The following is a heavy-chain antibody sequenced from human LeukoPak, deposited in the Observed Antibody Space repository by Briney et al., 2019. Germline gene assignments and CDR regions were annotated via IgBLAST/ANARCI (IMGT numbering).Heavy chain of an antibody. D-gene: IGHD3-9*01. V-gene: IGHV4-34*01. CDR3: ARGSNYDILTGYTPDAFDI. CDR1: GGSFSGYY. J-gene: IGHJ3*02. Sequence: PSETLSLTRAVYGGSFSGYYWSWIRQPPGKGLEWIGEINHSGSTNYNPSLKSRVTISVDTSKNQFSLKLSSVTAADTAVYYCARGSNYDILTGYTPDAFDIWGQGTMVTVSS. CDR2: INHSGST.